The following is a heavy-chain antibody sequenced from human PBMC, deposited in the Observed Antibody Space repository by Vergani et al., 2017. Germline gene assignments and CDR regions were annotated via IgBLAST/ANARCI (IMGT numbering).Heavy chain of an antibody. V-gene: IGHV1-69*11. CDR1: GGTFSSYA. J-gene: IGHJ3*02. D-gene: IGHD3-22*01. CDR2: IIPILGTA. CDR3: ARDPLPLAPYYYDSSGYAFDI. Sequence: QVQLVQSGAEVKKPGSSVKVSCKASGGTFSSYAISWVRQAPGQGLEWMGRIIPILGTANYAQKFQGRVTITADESTSTAYMELSSLRSEDTAVYYCARDPLPLAPYYYDSSGYAFDIWGQGTMVTVSS.